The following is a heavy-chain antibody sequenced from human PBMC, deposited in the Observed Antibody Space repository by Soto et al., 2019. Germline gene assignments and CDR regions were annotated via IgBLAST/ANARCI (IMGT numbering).Heavy chain of an antibody. CDR2: ISTYNGDT. V-gene: IGHV1-18*01. CDR3: AREGVAPYYYYGMDV. CDR1: GYTFTRSG. Sequence: QVQLVQSGAEAKKPGASVKDSCKASGYTFTRSGISWVRQAPGQGLEWMGRISTYNGDTNYAQTFQGRVTMTTDTSTSTVYMELRSLRSDDTAVYYCAREGVAPYYYYGMDVWGQGTPVTASS. J-gene: IGHJ6*01. D-gene: IGHD5-12*01.